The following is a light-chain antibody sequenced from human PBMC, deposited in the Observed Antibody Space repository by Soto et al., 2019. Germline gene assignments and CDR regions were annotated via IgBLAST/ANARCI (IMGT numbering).Light chain of an antibody. CDR2: GAS. V-gene: IGKV3-20*01. CDR3: YQYDSSPLT. Sequence: EIVLTQSPGTLSLSPGERATLSCRASQSVSSSYLAWYQQKPGQAPRHLIYGASSRATRIPDRFSGSGSGTEFTLTISRLEPEDFAVYYCYQYDSSPLTFGGGTKVEIK. CDR1: QSVSSSY. J-gene: IGKJ4*01.